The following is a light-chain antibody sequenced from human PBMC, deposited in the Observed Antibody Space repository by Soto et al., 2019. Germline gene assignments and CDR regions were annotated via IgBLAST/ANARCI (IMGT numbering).Light chain of an antibody. J-gene: IGLJ1*01. CDR1: SSDIGDYNY. CDR3: SSYRSSSTLYV. Sequence: QSALTQPASVSGSPGQSITISCTGTSSDIGDYNYVSWYQQYPGKAPKLMIYDVSSRASGVSNRFSGSKSGNTASLTISGLQAEDEADYYCSSYRSSSTLYVFGTGTKVTVL. CDR2: DVS. V-gene: IGLV2-14*01.